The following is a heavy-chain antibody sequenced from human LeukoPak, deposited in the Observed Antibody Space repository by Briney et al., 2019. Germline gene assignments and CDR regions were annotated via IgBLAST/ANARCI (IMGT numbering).Heavy chain of an antibody. CDR3: AGDMTTATTCYLQH. V-gene: IGHV3-21*06. J-gene: IGHJ1*01. D-gene: IGHD4-17*01. CDR2: ISSRGTYR. Sequence: PGGSLRLSCAASGFTFSDYSMNWVRQAPGKGLEWVSSISSRGTYRYYADSVKGRFTISRDNAKNSLCLQMNSLRAEDTAVYYCAGDMTTATTCYLQHWGQGTLVTVSS. CDR1: GFTFSDYS.